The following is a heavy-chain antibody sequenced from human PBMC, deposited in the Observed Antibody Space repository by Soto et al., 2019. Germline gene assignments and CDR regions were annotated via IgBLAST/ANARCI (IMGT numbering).Heavy chain of an antibody. CDR2: IYYSGST. CDR1: GGSISSYY. CDR3: ARATLVGYCSSTSCYGMDV. J-gene: IGHJ6*02. V-gene: IGHV4-59*01. D-gene: IGHD2-2*01. Sequence: SETLSLTCTVSGGSISSYYWSWIRQPPGKGLEWIGYIYYSGSTNYNPSLESRVTISVDTSKNQFSLKLSSVTAADTAVYYCARATLVGYCSSTSCYGMDVWGQGTTVTVSS.